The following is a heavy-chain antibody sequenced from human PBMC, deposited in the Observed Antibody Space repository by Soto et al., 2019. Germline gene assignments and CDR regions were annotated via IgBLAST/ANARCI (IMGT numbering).Heavy chain of an antibody. J-gene: IGHJ4*02. CDR1: GGSISSYY. CDR3: ARGWVQKYPGKTDYIVF. CDR2: IYYSGST. Sequence: PSETLSLTCTVSGGSISSYYWSWIRQPPGKGLEWIGYIYYSGSTNYNPSLKSRVTISVDTSKNQFSLKLTSVTAADTAVYYCARGWVQKYPGKTDYIVFWGQGTLVTVSS. V-gene: IGHV4-59*01.